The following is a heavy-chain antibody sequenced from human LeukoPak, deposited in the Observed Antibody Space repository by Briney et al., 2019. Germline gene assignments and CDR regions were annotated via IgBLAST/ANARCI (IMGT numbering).Heavy chain of an antibody. V-gene: IGHV1-8*01. J-gene: IGHJ5*02. Sequence: ASVKVSCKASGYTFTSYDINWVRQATGQGLEWMGWMNPNSGNTGYAQKFQGRVTMTRNTSISTAYMELSSVRSEDTAVYYCARPMTRRNNWFDPWGQGTLVTVSS. CDR1: GYTFTSYD. CDR2: MNPNSGNT. D-gene: IGHD3-22*01. CDR3: ARPMTRRNNWFDP.